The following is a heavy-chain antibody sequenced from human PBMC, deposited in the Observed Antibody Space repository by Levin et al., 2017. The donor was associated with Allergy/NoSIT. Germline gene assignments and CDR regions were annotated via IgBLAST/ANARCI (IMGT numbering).Heavy chain of an antibody. D-gene: IGHD2-15*01. Sequence: GESLKISCAASGFTFSSYGMHWVRQAPGKGLEWVAVIWYDGSNKYYADSVKGRFTISRDNSKNTLYLQMNSLRAEDTAVYYCARARVYCSGGSCYLDAFDIWGQGTMVTVSS. CDR1: GFTFSSYG. CDR2: IWYDGSNK. J-gene: IGHJ3*02. V-gene: IGHV3-33*01. CDR3: ARARVYCSGGSCYLDAFDI.